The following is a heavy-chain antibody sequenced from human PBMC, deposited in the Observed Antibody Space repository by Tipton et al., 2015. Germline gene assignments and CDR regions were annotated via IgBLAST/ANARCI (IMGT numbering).Heavy chain of an antibody. CDR3: ARAPSDYDIWSGTFEY. CDR1: GGSVTSNNYF. D-gene: IGHD3-3*01. J-gene: IGHJ4*02. CDR2: IFHSGST. Sequence: TLSLTCSVSGGSVTSNNYFWSWIRQPPGKGLEWIGYIFHSGSTSYNPSLRSRVFISIDTSKNQFSLKLNSVTAADTAVYYCARAPSDYDIWSGTFEYWGQGTLVTVSS. V-gene: IGHV4-61*01.